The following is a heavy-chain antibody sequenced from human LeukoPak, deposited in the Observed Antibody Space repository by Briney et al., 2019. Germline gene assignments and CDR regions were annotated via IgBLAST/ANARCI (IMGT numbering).Heavy chain of an antibody. Sequence: GGSLRLSCAASGFTFSTYAMSWVRQAPGKGLAWVASVKSDGAGTHYADSVKGRFTISRDNSKNILYLQMNSLRAEDTAIYYCARCTTASSGWCNWLDPWGQGTLVTVSS. CDR3: ARCTTASSGWCNWLDP. J-gene: IGHJ5*02. CDR1: GFTFSTYA. D-gene: IGHD3-22*01. CDR2: VKSDGAGT. V-gene: IGHV3-23*01.